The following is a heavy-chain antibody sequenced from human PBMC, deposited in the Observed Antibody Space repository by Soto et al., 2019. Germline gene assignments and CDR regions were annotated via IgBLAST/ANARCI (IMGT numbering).Heavy chain of an antibody. CDR1: GFSLNDYG. CDR2: ISYDGRNK. D-gene: IGHD3-22*01. V-gene: IGHV3-30*18. CDR3: AKSNRGAYDTPDF. J-gene: IGHJ4*02. Sequence: GGSLRLSCAASGFSLNDYGMHWVRQPPGKGLEWVADISYDGRNKYYTDSVRGRFTISRDISKGTLYLQMNGLRPEDTAVYYCAKSNRGAYDTPDFWGQGTPVTVSS.